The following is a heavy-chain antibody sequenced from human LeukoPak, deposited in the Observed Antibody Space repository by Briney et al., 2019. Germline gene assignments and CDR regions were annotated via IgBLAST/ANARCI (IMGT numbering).Heavy chain of an antibody. CDR2: VNSADNVE. V-gene: IGHV3-48*03. CDR3: ARDTVNGPFVISLDL. D-gene: IGHD2-8*01. Sequence: GGSLRLSCAASGFSLRSSEMNWVRQAPGKGPEWVAHVNSADNVEYYTDSVRGRFTMSRDNAKDLLYLQMNSLRDEDTAVYYCARDTVNGPFVISLDLWGQGVLVTVSS. J-gene: IGHJ5*02. CDR1: GFSLRSSE.